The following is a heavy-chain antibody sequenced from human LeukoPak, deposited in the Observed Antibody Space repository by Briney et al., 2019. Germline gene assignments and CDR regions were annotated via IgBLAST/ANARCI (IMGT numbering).Heavy chain of an antibody. CDR1: GFTFSSYA. Sequence: PGGSLRLSCAASGFTFSSYAMSWVRQAPGEGLEWVSAISASGGSTYYADSVKGRFTISRDNSKNTLYLQMNSLRADDTAVYYCAKSIKFLIAAAGSSDYWGQGTLVTVSS. D-gene: IGHD6-13*01. J-gene: IGHJ4*02. CDR3: AKSIKFLIAAAGSSDY. V-gene: IGHV3-23*01. CDR2: ISASGGST.